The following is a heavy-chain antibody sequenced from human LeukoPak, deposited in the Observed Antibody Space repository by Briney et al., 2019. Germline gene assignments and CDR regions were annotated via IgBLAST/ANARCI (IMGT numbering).Heavy chain of an antibody. V-gene: IGHV3-53*01. CDR3: ARASYSSSWYFFDY. D-gene: IGHD6-13*01. CDR1: GFTFSSNY. Sequence: GGSLRLSCAASGFTFSSNYMSWVRQAPGKGLEWVSVLYSGGSTYYADSVKGRFTISRDNSKNTLYLQMNSLRAEDTAVYYCARASYSSSWYFFDYWGQGTLVTVSP. CDR2: LYSGGST. J-gene: IGHJ4*02.